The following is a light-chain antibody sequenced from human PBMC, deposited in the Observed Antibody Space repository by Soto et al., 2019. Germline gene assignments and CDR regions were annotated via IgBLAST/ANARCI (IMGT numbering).Light chain of an antibody. J-gene: IGKJ2*01. Sequence: EILLAQSPATLSLSPGERATLSCKASQDVSIFLAWYQQTPCQAPRLIIHDASNRATGVPTRFSGSGSGRDFTLTITSLEPEDFAVYDCQQRSTWLYTFGQGTKLEV. CDR1: QDVSIF. CDR2: DAS. V-gene: IGKV3-11*02. CDR3: QQRSTWLYT.